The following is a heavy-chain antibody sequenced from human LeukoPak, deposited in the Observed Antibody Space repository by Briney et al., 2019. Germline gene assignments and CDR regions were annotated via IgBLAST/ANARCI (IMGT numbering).Heavy chain of an antibody. V-gene: IGHV4-30-4*08. J-gene: IGHJ4*02. Sequence: SETLSLTCTVSGGSISSGGYYWSWIRQHPGKGLEWIGYIYYSGSTYYNPSLKSRVTISVDTSKNQFSLKLSSVTAADTAVYYCASGILGDYYFDYWGQGTLVTVSS. D-gene: IGHD3-10*01. CDR3: ASGILGDYYFDY. CDR2: IYYSGST. CDR1: GGSISSGGYY.